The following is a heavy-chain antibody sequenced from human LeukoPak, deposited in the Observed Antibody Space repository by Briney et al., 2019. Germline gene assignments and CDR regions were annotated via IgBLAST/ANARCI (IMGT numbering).Heavy chain of an antibody. CDR2: ISSSSSYI. D-gene: IGHD5-24*01. Sequence: PGGSLRLSCAASGFTFSSYSMNWVRQAPGKGLEWVSSISSSSSYIYYADSVKGRFTISRDNAKNSLYLQMNSLRAEDTAVYYCARLPQEEMDAFDIWGQGTMVTVSS. CDR1: GFTFSSYS. J-gene: IGHJ3*02. V-gene: IGHV3-21*01. CDR3: ARLPQEEMDAFDI.